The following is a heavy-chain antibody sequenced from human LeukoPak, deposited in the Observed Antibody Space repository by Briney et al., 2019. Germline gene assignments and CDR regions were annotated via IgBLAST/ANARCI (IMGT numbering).Heavy chain of an antibody. Sequence: PSETLSLTCTVSGGSISSYYWSWIRQPAGKGLEWIGRIYTSGSTNYNPSLKSRVTMSVDTSKNQFSLKLSSVTAADTAVYYCATVGETGAYYYYGMDVWGQGTTVTVSS. CDR3: ATVGETGAYYYYGMDV. D-gene: IGHD3-10*01. CDR2: IYTSGST. J-gene: IGHJ6*02. V-gene: IGHV4-4*07. CDR1: GGSISSYY.